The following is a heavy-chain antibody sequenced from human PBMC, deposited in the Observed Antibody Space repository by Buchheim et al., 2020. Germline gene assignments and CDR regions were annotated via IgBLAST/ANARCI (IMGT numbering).Heavy chain of an antibody. CDR3: ARSGEHLYYYMDL. Sequence: QVQLVESGGGVVQPGRSLRLSCAASGFTFTSYGMNWVRQAPGKGLERVADIWYDGKSTSYADSVEGRFTIARDNSKNTLYVQMKSLRAEDTAVYYCARSGEHLYYYMDLWGKGTT. D-gene: IGHD1-14*01. V-gene: IGHV3-33*01. J-gene: IGHJ6*03. CDR1: GFTFTSYG. CDR2: IWYDGKST.